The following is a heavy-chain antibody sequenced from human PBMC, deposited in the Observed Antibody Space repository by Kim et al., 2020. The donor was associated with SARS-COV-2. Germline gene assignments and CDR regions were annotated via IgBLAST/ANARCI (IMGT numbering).Heavy chain of an antibody. J-gene: IGHJ4*02. CDR3: ARGVPLRSGSYYF. Sequence: GGSLRLSCAASGFTFSSYWMSWVRQAPGKGLEWVANIKQDGSEKYYVDSVKGRFTISRDNAKHSLYLQMNRLRAEDTAVYYCARGVPLRSGSYYFWGQGTLVTVSS. D-gene: IGHD1-26*01. CDR1: GFTFSSYW. V-gene: IGHV3-7*01. CDR2: IKQDGSEK.